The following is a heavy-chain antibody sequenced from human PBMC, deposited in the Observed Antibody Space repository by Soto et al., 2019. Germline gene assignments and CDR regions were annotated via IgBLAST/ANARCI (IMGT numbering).Heavy chain of an antibody. D-gene: IGHD1-20*01. V-gene: IGHV4-39*01. CDR1: GGSISSSSYY. CDR2: IYYSGST. CDR3: ARVNWNDVNGFVP. J-gene: IGHJ5*02. Sequence: SETLSLTCTVSGGSISSSSYYWGWIRQPPGKGLEWIGTIYYSGSTYYNPSLKSRVTISVDTSKSQFSLKLSSVTAADTAVYYCARVNWNDVNGFVPWGQGTLVTVSS.